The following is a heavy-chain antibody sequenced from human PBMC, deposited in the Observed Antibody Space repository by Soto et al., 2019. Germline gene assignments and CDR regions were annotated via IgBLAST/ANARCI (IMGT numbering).Heavy chain of an antibody. CDR2: FYFSWYT. CDR3: ARHGAFGSAFVY. Sequence: SETLSLTCTVSGDSISSYYWSWIRQPPGKGLVWIWFFYFSWYTNYSPSLKSRVTISVDTSKNHFSLKLTSVTAADTAVYFCARHGAFGSAFVYWGQGILVTVSS. CDR1: GDSISSYY. V-gene: IGHV4-59*08. J-gene: IGHJ4*02. D-gene: IGHD3-10*01.